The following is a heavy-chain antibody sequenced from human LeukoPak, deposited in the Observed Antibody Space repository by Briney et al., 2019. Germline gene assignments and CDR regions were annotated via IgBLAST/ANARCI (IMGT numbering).Heavy chain of an antibody. V-gene: IGHV3-74*03. Sequence: GGSLRLSCETSGFTLKNYWMSWLRRAPGKGLEWVSRSKYDGSTAMYAESVKGRFTISIDNARGTLYLQMNSLRVDDTAVYYCAKSDWFDPCGRGILVTVSS. J-gene: IGHJ5*02. CDR2: SKYDGSTA. CDR1: GFTLKNYW. CDR3: AKSDWFDP.